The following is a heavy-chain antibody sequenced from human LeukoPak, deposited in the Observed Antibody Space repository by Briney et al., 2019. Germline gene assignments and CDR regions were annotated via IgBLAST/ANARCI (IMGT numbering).Heavy chain of an antibody. J-gene: IGHJ5*02. CDR3: ARGYSSGWYSNH. V-gene: IGHV3-30*03. CDR2: ISYDGSNK. D-gene: IGHD6-19*01. CDR1: GFTFSSYG. Sequence: PGRSLRLSCAASGFTFSSYGMHWVRQAPGKGLEWVTVISYDGSNKYYADSVKGRFTISRDNSKNTLYLQMNSLRAEDTAVYYCARGYSSGWYSNHWGQGTLVTVSS.